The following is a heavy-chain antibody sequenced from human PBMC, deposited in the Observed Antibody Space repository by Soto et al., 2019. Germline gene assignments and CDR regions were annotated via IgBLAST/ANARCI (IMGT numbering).Heavy chain of an antibody. CDR2: FSYDGVNK. J-gene: IGHJ6*02. CDR1: GFTVSSYG. CDR3: AKGPVPRAIYGMDV. D-gene: IGHD6-6*01. V-gene: IGHV3-30*18. Sequence: GGSLRLSCAASGFTVSSYGMHWVRQAPGKGLEWVAVFSYDGVNKYYIDSVKGRFTISRDNSKNTLYLQMNSLRAEDTAVYYCAKGPVPRAIYGMDVWGQGTTVTVSS.